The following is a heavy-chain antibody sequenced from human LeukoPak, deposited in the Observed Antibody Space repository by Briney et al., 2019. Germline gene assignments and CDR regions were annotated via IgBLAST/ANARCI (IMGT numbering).Heavy chain of an antibody. CDR1: GFTFSSHW. Sequence: PGGSLRLSCAASGFTFSSHWMNWVRQAPGKGLEWVSVIYSDGSTYYADSVKGRFTISRDNSKNTVYLQMNSLRAEDTAVYYCARDPGYDYGYDYWGQGTLVTVSS. J-gene: IGHJ4*02. V-gene: IGHV3-66*01. CDR3: ARDPGYDYGYDY. CDR2: IYSDGST. D-gene: IGHD5-18*01.